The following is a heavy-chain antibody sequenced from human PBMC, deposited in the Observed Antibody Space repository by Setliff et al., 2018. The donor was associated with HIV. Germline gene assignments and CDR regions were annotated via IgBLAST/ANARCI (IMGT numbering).Heavy chain of an antibody. CDR2: ISPKNGDT. D-gene: IGHD3-3*01. CDR3: ARGAGWSAPSDY. CDR1: GFSFSAYY. Sequence: SVKVSSKASGFSFSAYYIHWVRQAPGRGLEWMGWISPKNGDTSYSQKFQGRVTMTRDTSIATAYMELSSLRSDDTAVYFCARGAGWSAPSDYWGQGTLVTVSS. V-gene: IGHV1-2*02. J-gene: IGHJ4*01.